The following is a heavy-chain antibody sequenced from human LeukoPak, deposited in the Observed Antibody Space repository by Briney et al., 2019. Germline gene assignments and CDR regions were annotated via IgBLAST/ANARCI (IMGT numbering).Heavy chain of an antibody. CDR1: DGSFSGYY. CDR2: INHSGSI. J-gene: IGHJ3*02. Sequence: SETLSLTCAVYDGSFSGYYWSWIRQPPGKGLEWIGEINHSGSINYNPSLKSRVTISVDTSKNQFSLNLRSVTAADTAVYFCARGGGYSSTVNGLDIWGQGTMVTVSS. V-gene: IGHV4-34*01. CDR3: ARGGGYSSTVNGLDI. D-gene: IGHD6-19*01.